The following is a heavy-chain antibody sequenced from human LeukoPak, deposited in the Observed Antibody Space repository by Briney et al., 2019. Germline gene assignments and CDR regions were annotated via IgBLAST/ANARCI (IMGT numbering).Heavy chain of an antibody. D-gene: IGHD5-12*01. Sequence: PGGSLRLSCAASGFTFSSYEMNWVRQAPGKGLEWVSYISSGGSTIKYADSVKGRFTVSRDDSKNTLYLQMKNLRADDTAVYYCAKDGAWLRFDDWGQGILVSVSS. CDR1: GFTFSSYE. J-gene: IGHJ4*02. CDR3: AKDGAWLRFDD. CDR2: ISSGGSTI. V-gene: IGHV3-48*03.